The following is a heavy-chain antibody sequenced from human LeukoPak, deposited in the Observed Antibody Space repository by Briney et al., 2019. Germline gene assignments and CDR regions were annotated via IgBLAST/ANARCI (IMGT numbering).Heavy chain of an antibody. Sequence: GSLRLSCAASGFTFSSYDMHWVRQAPGKGLEWVAFIRYDGSNKYYADSVKGRFTISRDNSKNTLYLQMNSLRAEDTAVYYCARAGGGYGYFDYWGQGTLVTVSS. CDR3: ARAGGGYGYFDY. J-gene: IGHJ4*02. CDR2: IRYDGSNK. CDR1: GFTFSSYD. V-gene: IGHV3-30*02. D-gene: IGHD3-22*01.